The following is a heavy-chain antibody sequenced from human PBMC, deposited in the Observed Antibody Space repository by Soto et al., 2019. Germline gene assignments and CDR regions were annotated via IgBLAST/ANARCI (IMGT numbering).Heavy chain of an antibody. CDR2: IYYSGST. CDR3: ARQLKYYYGSGSYYLKSFDY. D-gene: IGHD3-10*01. Sequence: QVQLQESGPGLVKPSQTLSLTCTVSGGSISSGGYYWSWIRQHPGKGLEWIGYIYYSGSTYYNPSLKSRVTISVDTSKNQFSLKLSSVTAADTAVYYCARQLKYYYGSGSYYLKSFDYWGQGTLVTVSS. V-gene: IGHV4-31*03. CDR1: GGSISSGGYY. J-gene: IGHJ4*02.